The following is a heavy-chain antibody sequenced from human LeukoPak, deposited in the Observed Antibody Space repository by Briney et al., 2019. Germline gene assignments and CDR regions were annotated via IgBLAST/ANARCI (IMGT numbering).Heavy chain of an antibody. J-gene: IGHJ4*02. D-gene: IGHD6-13*01. CDR1: GFTFSSYW. Sequence: PGGSLRLSCAASGFTFSSYWMTWVRQAPGKWLEWVANIKQDGSEKYYVDSAKGRFTISRDNGKKSLYQQMNSLRVEDTAVYYCARGRGNSSSWYWDYWGQGTLVTVSS. CDR3: ARGRGNSSSWYWDY. CDR2: IKQDGSEK. V-gene: IGHV3-7*01.